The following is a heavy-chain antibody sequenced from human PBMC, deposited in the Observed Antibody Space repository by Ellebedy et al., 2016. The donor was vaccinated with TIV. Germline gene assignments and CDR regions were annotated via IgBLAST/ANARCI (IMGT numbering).Heavy chain of an antibody. Sequence: MPSETLSLTCTVSGDSMIPYYWHWIRQTPGKGLEWIGYIYFSGTTMYNPSLKSRITISVDTSTNQFSLDVSSVTAADTAVYYCARGLPVDGRNQFDYWGQGTLVTVSS. CDR3: ARGLPVDGRNQFDY. D-gene: IGHD6-19*01. CDR1: GDSMIPYY. CDR2: IYFSGTT. J-gene: IGHJ4*02. V-gene: IGHV4-59*01.